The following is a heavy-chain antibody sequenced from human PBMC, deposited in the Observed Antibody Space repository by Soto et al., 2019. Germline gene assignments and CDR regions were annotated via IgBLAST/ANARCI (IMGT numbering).Heavy chain of an antibody. D-gene: IGHD6-6*01. CDR1: GYTFTKFH. J-gene: IGHJ6*03. CDR3: ARDVAAPPYYYYYMDV. CDR2: IDPSGGVT. V-gene: IGHV1-46*01. Sequence: EASVKVSCKASGYTFTKFHIHWVRQAPGQGLEWMGMIDPSGGVTRDAQRFQGRITMTSDTSTSSVYMELRGLTSEDTAVYYCARDVAAPPYYYYYMDVWGKGTTVTVSS.